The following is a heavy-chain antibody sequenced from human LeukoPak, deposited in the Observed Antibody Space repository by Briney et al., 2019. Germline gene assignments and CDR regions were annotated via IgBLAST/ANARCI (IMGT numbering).Heavy chain of an antibody. CDR1: GLTFNNYA. Sequence: GGSLRLSCAASGLTFNNYAMSWLRQAPGKGLEWVSTISSGGSTYYADSVKGRFTISRDNSLYLQMNSLRAEDTAAYYCAKGYYDTSGYYSKSFDYWGQGTLVTVSS. V-gene: IGHV3-23*01. CDR3: AKGYYDTSGYYSKSFDY. CDR2: ISSGGST. J-gene: IGHJ4*02. D-gene: IGHD3-22*01.